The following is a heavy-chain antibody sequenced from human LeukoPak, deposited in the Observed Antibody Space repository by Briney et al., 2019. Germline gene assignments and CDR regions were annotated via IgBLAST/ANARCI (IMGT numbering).Heavy chain of an antibody. V-gene: IGHV4-4*07. CDR3: ARGWAPRGEKSFFDQ. CDR1: GGSISRYY. D-gene: IGHD3-10*01. CDR2: IHARGDR. Sequence: SETLSLTCVVSGGSISRYYWTWIRQVAGKGLEWVGRIHARGDRNYNPFLKSRVTMSVDTSKNQFSLMLSPVTAADTAVYYCARGWAPRGEKSFFDQWGQGALVTVSS. J-gene: IGHJ4*02.